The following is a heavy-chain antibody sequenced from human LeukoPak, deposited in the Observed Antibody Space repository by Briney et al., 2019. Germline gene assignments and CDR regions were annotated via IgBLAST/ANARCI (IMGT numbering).Heavy chain of an antibody. Sequence: GGSLRLSCAASGFTFRSYWMAWLRQAPGKGLEWVANIKEDESAKHQADSVKGRFTISRDNAQNSVYLQMSSLRGEDTAVYYCARDVGGSLDYWGQGTLVTVSS. CDR3: ARDVGGSLDY. V-gene: IGHV3-7*01. D-gene: IGHD1-26*01. CDR2: IKEDESAK. J-gene: IGHJ4*02. CDR1: GFTFRSYW.